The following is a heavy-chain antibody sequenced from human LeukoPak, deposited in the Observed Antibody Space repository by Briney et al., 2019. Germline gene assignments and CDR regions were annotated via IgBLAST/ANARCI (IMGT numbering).Heavy chain of an antibody. J-gene: IGHJ4*02. Sequence: ASVKVSFRASGYTFIAYYMHWVRQAPGQGLEWMGWINPSSGGTNYAQKFQGRVTMTRDTSISTAYMELSRLRSDDTAVYYCARGLRGSPAFDYWGQGTLVTVSS. CDR1: GYTFIAYY. CDR3: ARGLRGSPAFDY. V-gene: IGHV1-2*02. CDR2: INPSSGGT. D-gene: IGHD2-2*01.